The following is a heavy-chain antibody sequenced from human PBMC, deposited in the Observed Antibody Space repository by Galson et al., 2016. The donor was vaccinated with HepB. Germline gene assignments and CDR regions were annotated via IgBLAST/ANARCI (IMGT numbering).Heavy chain of an antibody. CDR1: GFSLRTSGMC. D-gene: IGHD3-22*01. CDR2: IDWDDDK. CDR3: ARSLRYDSSGYSPAGNYYYSMDV. J-gene: IGHJ6*02. V-gene: IGHV2-70*01. Sequence: PALVKPTQTLTLTCTVSGFSLRTSGMCVSWIRQPPGKALEWLALIDWDDDKYYSTSLKTRLTISKDTSKNQVVLTMTNMDPVDTATYYCARSLRYDSSGYSPAGNYYYSMDVWGRGTTVTVSS.